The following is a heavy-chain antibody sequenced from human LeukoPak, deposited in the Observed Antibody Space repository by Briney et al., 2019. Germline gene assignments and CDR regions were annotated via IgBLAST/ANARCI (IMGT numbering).Heavy chain of an antibody. CDR1: GFTFSSYS. CDR3: ARAVTMVRGVIGYYFDY. D-gene: IGHD3-10*01. Sequence: PGGSLRLSCAASGFTFSSYSMNWFRQAPGKGLEWVSSISSSSSYIYYADSVKGRFTISRDNAKNSLYLQMNSLRAEDTAVYYCARAVTMVRGVIGYYFDYWGQGTLVTVSS. V-gene: IGHV3-21*01. CDR2: ISSSSSYI. J-gene: IGHJ4*02.